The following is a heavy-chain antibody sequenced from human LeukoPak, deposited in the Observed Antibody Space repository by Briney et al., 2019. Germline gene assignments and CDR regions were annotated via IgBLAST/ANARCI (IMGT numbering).Heavy chain of an antibody. V-gene: IGHV3-30-3*01. CDR2: ISYDGSNK. CDR3: ASSRLFYQLITPFDY. CDR1: GFTFSSYA. Sequence: PGGSLRLSCAASGFTFSSYAMHWARQAPGKGLEWVAVISYDGSNKYYADSVKGRFTISRDNSKNTLYLQMNSLRAEDTAVYYCASSRLFYQLITPFDYWGQGTLVTVSS. D-gene: IGHD2-2*01. J-gene: IGHJ4*02.